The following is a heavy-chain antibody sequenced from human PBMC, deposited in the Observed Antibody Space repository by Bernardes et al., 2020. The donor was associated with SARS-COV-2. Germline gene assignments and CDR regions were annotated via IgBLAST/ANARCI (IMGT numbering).Heavy chain of an antibody. CDR3: VKEMGPGVCDGLGDAFDI. D-gene: IGHD3-16*01. V-gene: IGHV3-30*18. CDR2: ISYDGSNQ. J-gene: IGHJ3*02. Sequence: SLRLSCAASAFTFSSHGMHWVRQAHGKGLDRVAVISYDGSNQYYSDSVKGRLTIYSDNSNNTLYLQMNSLRVEDTAVYYCVKEMGPGVCDGLGDAFDIWSEGTKVIVSS. CDR1: AFTFSSHG.